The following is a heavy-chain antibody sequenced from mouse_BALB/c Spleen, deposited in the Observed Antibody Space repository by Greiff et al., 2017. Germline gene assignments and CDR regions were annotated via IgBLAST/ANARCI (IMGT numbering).Heavy chain of an antibody. Sequence: EVKLVESGGGLVQPGGSRKLSCAASGFTFSSFGMHWVRQAPEKGLEWVAYISSGSSTIYYADTVKGRFTITRDNPKNTLFLQMTSLRSEDTAMYYCASLRYYFDDWGQGTTLTVSA. V-gene: IGHV5-17*02. D-gene: IGHD1-1*01. CDR3: ASLRYYFDD. J-gene: IGHJ2*01. CDR2: ISSGSSTI. CDR1: GFTFSSFG.